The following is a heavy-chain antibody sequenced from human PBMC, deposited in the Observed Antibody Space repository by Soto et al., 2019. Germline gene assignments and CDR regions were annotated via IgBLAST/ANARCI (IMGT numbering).Heavy chain of an antibody. V-gene: IGHV3-21*01. D-gene: IGHD3-22*01. CDR2: ISSSSSYI. Sequence: PGGSLRLCCAASGFTFSSYSMNWVRQAPGKGLEWVSSISSSSSYIYYADSVKGRFTISRDNAKNSLYLQMNSLRAEDTAVYYCARDTRLYYYDSSGYPPSKPSWGQGTLVTVSS. J-gene: IGHJ4*02. CDR1: GFTFSSYS. CDR3: ARDTRLYYYDSSGYPPSKPS.